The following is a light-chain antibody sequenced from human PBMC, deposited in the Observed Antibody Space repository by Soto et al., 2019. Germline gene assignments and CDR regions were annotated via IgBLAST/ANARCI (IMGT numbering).Light chain of an antibody. Sequence: IEMTQSPATLSASPGYRATLSCRASQPVNNNLAWYQHKPGQAPRLLLYGGSTRATGISARFSGGGSVTEFTLTISSLQSEDFAVYDCQQYEKWPPSITFGQGTRLEIK. J-gene: IGKJ5*01. CDR3: QQYEKWPPSIT. V-gene: IGKV3-15*01. CDR2: GGS. CDR1: QPVNNN.